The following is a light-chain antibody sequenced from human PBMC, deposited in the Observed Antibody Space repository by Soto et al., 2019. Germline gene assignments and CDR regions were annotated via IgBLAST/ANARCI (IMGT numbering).Light chain of an antibody. J-gene: IGKJ1*01. CDR1: QSVSSSY. Sequence: EVVLTQSPGTLSLSPGERATLSCRASQSVSSSYLAWYQQKPGQAPRLLNYGASSRATGIPDRFSGSGSGTDFTLTISRLFPEYFAVYYCQQYGSSPRTFGQGT. CDR2: GAS. V-gene: IGKV3-20*01. CDR3: QQYGSSPRT.